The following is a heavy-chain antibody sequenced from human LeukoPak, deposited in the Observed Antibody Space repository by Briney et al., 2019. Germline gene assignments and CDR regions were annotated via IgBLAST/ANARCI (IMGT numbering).Heavy chain of an antibody. CDR2: ISSNGGST. D-gene: IGHD2-2*01. V-gene: IGHV3-64D*06. J-gene: IGHJ1*01. CDR1: GFTFSSYA. CDR3: VKGYCSSTSCRAEYFQH. Sequence: PGGSLRLSCSASGFTFSSYAMHWVRQAPGKGLEYVSAISSNGGSTYYADSVKGRFTISRDNSKNTLYLQMSSLGAEDTAVYYCVKGYCSSTSCRAEYFQHWGQGTLVTVSS.